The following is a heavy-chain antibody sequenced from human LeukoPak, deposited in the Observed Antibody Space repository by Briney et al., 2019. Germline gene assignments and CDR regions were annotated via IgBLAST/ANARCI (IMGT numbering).Heavy chain of an antibody. J-gene: IGHJ4*02. CDR3: ARAGGVWGSYRYYDY. D-gene: IGHD3-16*02. Sequence: GGSLRLSCAASGFTFSSYAMHWVRQAPGKGLEYVSAISSNGGSTYYANSVKGRFTISRDNSKNTLYLQMGSLRAEDMAVYYCARAGGVWGSYRYYDYWGQGTLVTVSP. V-gene: IGHV3-64*01. CDR2: ISSNGGST. CDR1: GFTFSSYA.